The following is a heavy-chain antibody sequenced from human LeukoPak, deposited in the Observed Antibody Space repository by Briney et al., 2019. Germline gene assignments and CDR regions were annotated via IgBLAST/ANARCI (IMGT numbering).Heavy chain of an antibody. CDR1: GFSFSNFG. D-gene: IGHD3-16*01. V-gene: IGHV3-30*02. J-gene: IGHJ4*02. CDR3: ARDLGILGDFDY. Sequence: GGSLRLSCTTSGFSFSNFGMHWVRQAPDKGLEWLAFIRYDGSNEYSADSVKGRFTISRDNSRNTLFLQMDSLRSEDTAVYYCARDLGILGDFDYWGQGTLVIVSS. CDR2: IRYDGSNE.